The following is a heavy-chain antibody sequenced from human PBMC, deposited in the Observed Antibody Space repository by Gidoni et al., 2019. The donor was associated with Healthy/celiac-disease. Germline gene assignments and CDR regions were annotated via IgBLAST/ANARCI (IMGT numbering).Heavy chain of an antibody. V-gene: IGHV3-30*03. D-gene: IGHD6-19*01. CDR3: ARDQRSGWGPADY. Sequence: QVQLVESGGGVVQPGRSLRLSCVASGFTFSSYGMHWVRQAPGKGLEWIAVISYDGNNEDHADSVKGRFAICRDNSKNTLYLLMDSLRAEDTAVYYCARDQRSGWGPADYWGQGTLVTVSS. CDR2: ISYDGNNE. J-gene: IGHJ4*02. CDR1: GFTFSSYG.